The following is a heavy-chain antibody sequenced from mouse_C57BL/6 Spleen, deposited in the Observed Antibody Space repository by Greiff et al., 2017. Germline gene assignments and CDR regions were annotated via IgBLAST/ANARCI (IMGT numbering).Heavy chain of an antibody. CDR1: GYSFTGYY. J-gene: IGHJ3*01. Sequence: EVQLQQSGPELVKPGASVKISCKASGYSFTGYYMNWVKQSPEKSLEWIGEINPSTGGTTYNQKFKAKATLTVDKSSSTAYMQFKSLSSVGSAVYYCARDGGNFGFADWGQGTPVTVAT. CDR3: ARDGGNFGFAD. CDR2: INPSTGGT. V-gene: IGHV1-42*01. D-gene: IGHD1-1*02.